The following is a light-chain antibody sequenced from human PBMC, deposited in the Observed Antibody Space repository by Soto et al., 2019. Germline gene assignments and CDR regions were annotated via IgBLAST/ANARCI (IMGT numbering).Light chain of an antibody. V-gene: IGLV1-44*01. J-gene: IGLJ3*02. CDR1: YSNIGSNF. Sequence: QSVLTQPPSASATPGQTVTISCSGRYSNIGSNFVSWYQRLPGTAPKFLIYSINQRPSGVPDRFSGSKSGTSASLTISGLQSEDEADYFCSSWDDSLDGPVFGGGTQLTVL. CDR2: SIN. CDR3: SSWDDSLDGPV.